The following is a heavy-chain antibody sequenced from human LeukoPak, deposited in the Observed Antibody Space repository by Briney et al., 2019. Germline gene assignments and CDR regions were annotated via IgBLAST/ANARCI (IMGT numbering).Heavy chain of an antibody. D-gene: IGHD3-22*01. J-gene: IGHJ6*03. CDR1: GYTFTSYD. CDR3: ARVGVIGSPYYYYMDV. V-gene: IGHV1-8*03. Sequence: VKVSCKASGYTFTSYDINWVRQATGQGLEWMGWMNPNSGNTGYAQKFQGRVTITRNTSISTACMELSSLRSEDTAVYYCARVGVIGSPYYYYMDVWGKGTTVTVSS. CDR2: MNPNSGNT.